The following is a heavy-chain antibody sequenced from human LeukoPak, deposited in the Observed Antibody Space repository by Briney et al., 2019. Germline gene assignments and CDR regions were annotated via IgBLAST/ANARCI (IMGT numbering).Heavy chain of an antibody. CDR1: GGSISSSSYY. Sequence: SETLSLTCTVSGGSISSSSYYWGWIRQPPGKGLEWIGSIYYSGSTYYNPSLKSRVTISVDTSKNQFSLKLSSVTAADTAVYYCAREDIVVVPELPYYYYYMDVWGKGTTVTVSS. D-gene: IGHD2-2*01. V-gene: IGHV4-39*07. CDR2: IYYSGST. J-gene: IGHJ6*03. CDR3: AREDIVVVPELPYYYYYMDV.